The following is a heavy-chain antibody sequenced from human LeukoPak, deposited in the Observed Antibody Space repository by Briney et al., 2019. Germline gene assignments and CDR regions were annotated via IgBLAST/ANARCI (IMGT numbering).Heavy chain of an antibody. CDR1: GYTFNGFY. Sequence: GASVKVSCKASGYTFNGFYLHWVRQAPGQGLEWMGWISGYNGNTNYAQKFQGRVTMTTDTSRSTAYMELRSLRSDDTAVYYCARTSHESVLYWSDPWGQGTLVNVSS. CDR2: ISGYNGNT. CDR3: ARTSHESVLYWSDP. V-gene: IGHV1-18*04. J-gene: IGHJ5*02. D-gene: IGHD3-16*01.